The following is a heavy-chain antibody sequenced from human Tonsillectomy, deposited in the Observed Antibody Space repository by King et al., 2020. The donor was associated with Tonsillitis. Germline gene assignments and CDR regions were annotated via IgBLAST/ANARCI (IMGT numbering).Heavy chain of an antibody. V-gene: IGHV1-2*02. Sequence: HEQLVQSGAEVKTPGASVKVSCKTSGYTFTDYYIHWVRQAPGQGLEWMGWINPNSGGTSYVQKFQDRVTMTRDTPITTVYMELSRLRSDDTAVYYCARLPKGPAPCYWGRGTLVTVPS. CDR2: INPNSGGT. CDR1: GYTFTDYY. CDR3: ARLPKGPAPCY. J-gene: IGHJ4*02.